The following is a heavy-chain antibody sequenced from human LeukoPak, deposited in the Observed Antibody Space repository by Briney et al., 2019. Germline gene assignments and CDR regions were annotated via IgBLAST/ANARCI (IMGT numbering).Heavy chain of an antibody. V-gene: IGHV4-39*01. Sequence: SETLSVTRSVSGGSISSSSHYWGWIRQPPGKGLEWIGSVYYSGSTYYNTSLKSRVTISVDTSKNQFSLKLSSVTAADTAVYFCARRGSGYDYNPYDYWGQGTLVTVSS. D-gene: IGHD5-12*01. CDR3: ARRGSGYDYNPYDY. J-gene: IGHJ4*02. CDR1: GGSISSSSHY. CDR2: VYYSGST.